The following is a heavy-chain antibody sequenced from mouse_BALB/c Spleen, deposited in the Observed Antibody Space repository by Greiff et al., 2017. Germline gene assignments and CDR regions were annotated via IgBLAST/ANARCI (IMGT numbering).Heavy chain of an antibody. CDR1: GYAFSSSW. CDR2: IYPGDGDT. CDR3: ARGGFTTASYYFDY. V-gene: IGHV1-82*01. Sequence: QVQLQQSGPELVKPGASVKISCKASGYAFSSSWMNWVKQRPGQGLEWIGRIYPGDGDTNYNGKFKGKATLTADKSSSTAYMQLSSLTSVDSAVYFCARGGFTTASYYFDYWGQGTTLTVSS. J-gene: IGHJ2*01. D-gene: IGHD1-2*01.